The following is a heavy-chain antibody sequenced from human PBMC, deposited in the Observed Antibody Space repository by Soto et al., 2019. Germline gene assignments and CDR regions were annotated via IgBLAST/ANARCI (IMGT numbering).Heavy chain of an antibody. CDR3: ARHLVMSIAARRGVPWFDP. Sequence: QLQLQESGPGLVKPSETLSLTCTVSGGSISSSSYYWGWIRQPPGKGLEWIGSIYYSGSTYYNPSLKSRVTISVDTSKNQFSLKRSSVTAADTAVYYCARHLVMSIAARRGVPWFDPWGQGTLVTVSS. V-gene: IGHV4-39*01. J-gene: IGHJ5*02. D-gene: IGHD6-6*01. CDR2: IYYSGST. CDR1: GGSISSSSYY.